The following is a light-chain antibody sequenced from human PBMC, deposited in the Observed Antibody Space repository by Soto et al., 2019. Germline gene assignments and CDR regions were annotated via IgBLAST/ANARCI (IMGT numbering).Light chain of an antibody. J-gene: IGLJ3*02. CDR3: CSYAGRSTWV. CDR2: EGS. V-gene: IGLV2-23*01. Sequence: QSALTQPASVSGSPGQSITISCTGTSSDVGSYNLVSWYQQHPGKAPKLMIYEGSKRPSGFSNRFSGSKSGNKASLTISGLQAEDEADYYFCSYAGRSTWVFGGGTKLTV. CDR1: SSDVGSYNL.